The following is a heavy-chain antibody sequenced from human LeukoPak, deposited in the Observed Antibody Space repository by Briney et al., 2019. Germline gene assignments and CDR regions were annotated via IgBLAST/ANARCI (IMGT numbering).Heavy chain of an antibody. CDR1: GFTFDDYA. CDR3: ARNIYSSSWYTPVY. D-gene: IGHD6-13*01. Sequence: GRSLRLSCAASGFTFDDYAMHWVRQAPGKGLEWVSGISWNSGSIGYADSVKGRFTISRDNSKNTLYLQMNSLRAEDTAVYYCARNIYSSSWYTPVYWGQGTLVTVSS. J-gene: IGHJ4*02. CDR2: ISWNSGSI. V-gene: IGHV3-9*01.